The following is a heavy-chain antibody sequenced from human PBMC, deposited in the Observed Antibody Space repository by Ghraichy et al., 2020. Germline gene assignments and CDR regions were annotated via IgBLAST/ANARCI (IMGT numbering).Heavy chain of an antibody. CDR3: SRESRMAVSGLDEFDC. V-gene: IGHV3-7*03. CDR1: GFSFSSYW. Sequence: GESLNISCAASGFSFSSYWMTWVRQAPGRGLEWVANIKPDGTKKYYVDSVEGRFTISRDNARNLLFLQMNSLRADDTAMYYCSRESRMAVSGLDEFDCWGQGTLVTVSA. J-gene: IGHJ4*02. CDR2: IKPDGTKK. D-gene: IGHD6-19*01.